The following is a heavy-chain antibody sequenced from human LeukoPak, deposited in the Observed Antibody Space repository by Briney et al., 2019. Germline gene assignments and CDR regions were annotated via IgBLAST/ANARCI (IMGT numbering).Heavy chain of an antibody. Sequence: GGSLRLSCAASGFTFSSYSMNWGRQAPGKGLEWVSSISSSSSYIYYADSVKGRFTISRDNAKNSLYLQMNSLRAEDTAVYYCARGAYYDFWSGYYTPYYYYYMDVWGKGTTVTVSS. CDR3: ARGAYYDFWSGYYTPYYYYYMDV. V-gene: IGHV3-21*01. CDR1: GFTFSSYS. J-gene: IGHJ6*03. CDR2: ISSSSSYI. D-gene: IGHD3-3*01.